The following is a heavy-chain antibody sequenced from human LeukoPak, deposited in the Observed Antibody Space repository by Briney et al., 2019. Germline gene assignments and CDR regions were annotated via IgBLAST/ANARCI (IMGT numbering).Heavy chain of an antibody. V-gene: IGHV1-8*01. CDR1: GYTFTSYD. D-gene: IGHD1-26*01. CDR2: MNPNSGNT. CDR3: ARGVGATMSYWFDP. Sequence: ASVKVSCKASGYTFTSYDINWVRQATGQGLEWMGWMNPNSGNTGYAQKFQGRVTMTRNTSISTAYMELSSLRSEDTAVYYCARGVGATMSYWFDPWGQGTLVTVSS. J-gene: IGHJ5*02.